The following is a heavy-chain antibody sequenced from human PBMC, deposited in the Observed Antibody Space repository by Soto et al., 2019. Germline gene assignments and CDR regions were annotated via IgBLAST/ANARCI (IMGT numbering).Heavy chain of an antibody. CDR3: AGEADYLNWFDP. J-gene: IGHJ5*02. Sequence: GGSQRLSYAASGFTFSSYSVNWVRQAPGKGLEWVSYISSSSSTIYYADSVKGRFTISRDNAKNSLYLQMNSLRAEDTAVYYCAGEADYLNWFDPWGQGTLVTVSS. CDR2: ISSSSSTI. CDR1: GFTFSSYS. D-gene: IGHD4-17*01. V-gene: IGHV3-48*01.